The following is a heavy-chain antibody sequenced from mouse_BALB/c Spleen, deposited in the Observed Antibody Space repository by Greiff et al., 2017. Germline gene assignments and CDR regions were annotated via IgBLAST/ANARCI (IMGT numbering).Heavy chain of an antibody. V-gene: IGHV1S22*01. CDR2: IYPGSGST. CDR1: GYTFTSYW. J-gene: IGHJ2*01. D-gene: IGHD2-10*02. Sequence: LQQSGSELVRPGASVKLSCKASGYTFTSYWMHWVKQRHGQGLEWIGNIYPGSGSTNYDEKFKSKGTLTVDTSSSTAYMHLSSLTSEDSAVYYCTRSYGYGNYFDYWGQGTTLTVSS. CDR3: TRSYGYGNYFDY.